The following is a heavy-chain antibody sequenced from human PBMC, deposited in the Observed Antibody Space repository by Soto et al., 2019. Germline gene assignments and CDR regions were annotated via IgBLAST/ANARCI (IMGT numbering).Heavy chain of an antibody. CDR3: VGYCISLRCRSDPLSGMDI. D-gene: IGHD2-2*03. CDR2: IGTAGDT. V-gene: IGHV3-13*01. J-gene: IGHJ6*02. Sequence: GGSLRLSCAASGFTFSTYDMHWVRQATGEGLEWVSVIGTAGDTDYSDSVRGRFTISRENDKNSLYLQMNSLRAGDTAVYYCVGYCISLRCRSDPLSGMDIWGQGTTVTVSS. CDR1: GFTFSTYD.